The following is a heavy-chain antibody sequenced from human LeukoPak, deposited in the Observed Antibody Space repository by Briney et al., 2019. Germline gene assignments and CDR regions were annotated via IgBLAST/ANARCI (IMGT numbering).Heavy chain of an antibody. CDR2: FDPEDGET. CDR1: GCTLTELS. CDR3: ATGIDYYGSGSYEFDY. J-gene: IGHJ4*02. D-gene: IGHD3-10*01. V-gene: IGHV1-24*01. Sequence: ASVKVSCKVSGCTLTELSMHWVRQAPGKGLEWMGGFDPEDGETIYAQKFQGRVTMTEDTSTDTAYMELSSLRSEDTAVYYCATGIDYYGSGSYEFDYWGQGTLVTVSS.